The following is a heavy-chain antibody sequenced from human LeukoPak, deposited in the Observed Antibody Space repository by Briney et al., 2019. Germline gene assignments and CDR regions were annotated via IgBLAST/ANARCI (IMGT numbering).Heavy chain of an antibody. CDR2: VDSSGTT. CDR3: ARDDWQYINNRSNWCDL. D-gene: IGHD1-14*01. Sequence: SQTLSLTCTVSGGSIRSGSYFWTCIRQPAGKALEWVGRVDSSGTTNYNPSLDSRVTISVDTSNNQFSLKMSFVTAAHTAVYFCARDDWQYINNRSNWCDLWGQETLASV. CDR1: GGSIRSGSYF. J-gene: IGHJ5*02. V-gene: IGHV4-61*02.